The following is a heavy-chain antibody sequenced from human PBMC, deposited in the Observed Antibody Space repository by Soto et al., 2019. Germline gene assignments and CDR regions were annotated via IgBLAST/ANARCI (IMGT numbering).Heavy chain of an antibody. J-gene: IGHJ3*01. Sequence: LRLSCAASGFTFSSDGMHWVRQAPGKGLEWVAVISYDGSYQYYVDSVKGRFTISRDNSKNTLYLQMNSLRAEDTAVYYCAKDEISKTIRGDAFNFWGQGTMVTVSS. CDR3: AKDEISKTIRGDAFNF. D-gene: IGHD1-7*01. V-gene: IGHV3-30*18. CDR1: GFTFSSDG. CDR2: ISYDGSYQ.